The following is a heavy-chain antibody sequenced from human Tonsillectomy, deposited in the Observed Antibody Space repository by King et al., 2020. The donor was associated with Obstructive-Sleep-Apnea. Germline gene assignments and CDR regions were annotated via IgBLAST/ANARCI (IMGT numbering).Heavy chain of an antibody. J-gene: IGHJ4*02. CDR3: ARFNSIGVRGAVRGELFYFDS. CDR1: GFTFSKFG. CDR2: ISGSADNL. V-gene: IGHV3-23*04. D-gene: IGHD3-10*01. Sequence: VQLVESGGDLVRPGGSLRLSCAASGFTFSKFGMSWVRHTPGKGLEWVSPISGSADNLYYADAVKGPFTISRDDPKDTLYLQMSNLRADDTALYYCARFNSIGVRGAVRGELFYFDSWGQGTLVTVSS.